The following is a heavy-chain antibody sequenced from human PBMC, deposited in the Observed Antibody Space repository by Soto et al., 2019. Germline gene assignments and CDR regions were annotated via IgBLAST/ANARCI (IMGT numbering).Heavy chain of an antibody. CDR3: AREYCSGGTCYLYFDY. D-gene: IGHD2-15*01. J-gene: IGHJ4*02. CDR2: LSDSGGNT. CDR1: GFTFSSYA. V-gene: IGHV3-23*01. Sequence: EVQLLESGGGLVQPGGSLRLSCAASGFTFSSYAMSWVRQPPGKGLEWVSGLSDSGGNTDYADSVKGRFTISRDKSKNTRYLQMNSLRAEDTAQYYCAREYCSGGTCYLYFDYWGQGTLVTVSS.